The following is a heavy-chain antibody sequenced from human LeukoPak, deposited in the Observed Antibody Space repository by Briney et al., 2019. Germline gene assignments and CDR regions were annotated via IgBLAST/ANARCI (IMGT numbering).Heavy chain of an antibody. Sequence: ASVKVSCKASGYTFIGYYMHWLRQAPGQGLEWMGWINPNSDGTNYAQKFQGRVTMTRDTSISTAYMELSRLRSDDTAVYYCAREDRILGYCSGGSCYPVNLVDYWGQGTLVTVSS. CDR1: GYTFIGYY. CDR2: INPNSDGT. V-gene: IGHV1-2*02. CDR3: AREDRILGYCSGGSCYPVNLVDY. D-gene: IGHD2-15*01. J-gene: IGHJ4*02.